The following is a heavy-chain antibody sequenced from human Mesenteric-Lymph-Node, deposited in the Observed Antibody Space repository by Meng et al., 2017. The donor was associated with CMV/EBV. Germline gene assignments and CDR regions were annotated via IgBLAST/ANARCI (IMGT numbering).Heavy chain of an antibody. CDR1: GFTFSSYW. D-gene: IGHD3-9*01. V-gene: IGHV3-7*01. CDR2: IKQDGSEE. Sequence: GESLKISCAASGFTFSSYWMSWVRQAPGRGLEWVANIKQDGSEEYYVDSVKGRFTISRDNAKNSLYLQMNSLRAEDTAVYYCIRDFGTDWYAWGQGTLVTVSS. J-gene: IGHJ5*02. CDR3: IRDFGTDWYA.